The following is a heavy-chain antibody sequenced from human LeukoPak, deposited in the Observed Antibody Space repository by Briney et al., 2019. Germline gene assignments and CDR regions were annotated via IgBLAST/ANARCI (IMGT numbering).Heavy chain of an antibody. J-gene: IGHJ4*02. D-gene: IGHD1/OR15-1a*01. Sequence: ASVKVSCKASGYTFTSYDINWVRQATGQGLEWMGWMNPNSGNTGYAQKFQGRVTITRNTSISTAYMELSSLRSEDTAVYYCARGIRTAGTTQYWGQGTLVTVSS. V-gene: IGHV1-8*03. CDR1: GYTFTSYD. CDR3: ARGIRTAGTTQY. CDR2: MNPNSGNT.